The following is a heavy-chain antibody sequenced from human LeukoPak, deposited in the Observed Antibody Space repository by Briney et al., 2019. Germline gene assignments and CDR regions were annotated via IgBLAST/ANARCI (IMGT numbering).Heavy chain of an antibody. J-gene: IGHJ3*02. V-gene: IGHV3-64D*09. D-gene: IGHD6-19*01. Sequence: GGCLRLSCSASGFTFSSYAMHWVRQAPGKGLEYVSVTTSNGGSTYYADSVKGRFTISRDNSKNTLYLQMSSLRAEDTAVYYCVKTLISVAGTGAFDIWGQGKTVSLSS. CDR1: GFTFSSYA. CDR2: TTSNGGST. CDR3: VKTLISVAGTGAFDI.